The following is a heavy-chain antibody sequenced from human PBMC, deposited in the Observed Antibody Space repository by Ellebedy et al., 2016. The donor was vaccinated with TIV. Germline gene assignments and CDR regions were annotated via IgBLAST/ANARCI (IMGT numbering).Heavy chain of an antibody. CDR3: AGSSLYSSGWPEYFQH. CDR2: IYYSGST. D-gene: IGHD6-19*01. J-gene: IGHJ1*01. V-gene: IGHV4-59*01. CDR1: GGSTSSYY. Sequence: MPSETLSPTCPVSGGSTSSYYRSWIRQPPGKGLEWIGYIYYSGSTNYNPSLKSRVPIPADTSKNQFSLKLSSVTPADTAVYYCAGSSLYSSGWPEYFQHWGQGTLVTVSS.